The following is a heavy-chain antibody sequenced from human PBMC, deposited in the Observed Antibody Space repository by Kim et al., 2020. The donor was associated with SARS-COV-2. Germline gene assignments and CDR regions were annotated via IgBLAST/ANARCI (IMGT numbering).Heavy chain of an antibody. CDR3: ARLMVPAAGTYYFYGMDV. CDR2: IYPGDSDT. J-gene: IGHJ6*02. Sequence: GESLKISCKGSGYSFNRYWIGWVRQMPGKGLEWMGIIYPGDSDTRYSPSFQGQVTISADKSISTAYLQWSRLKASDTAMYYCARLMVPAAGTYYFYGMDVRGQGTTGTLSS. CDR1: GYSFNRYW. V-gene: IGHV5-51*01. D-gene: IGHD6-13*01.